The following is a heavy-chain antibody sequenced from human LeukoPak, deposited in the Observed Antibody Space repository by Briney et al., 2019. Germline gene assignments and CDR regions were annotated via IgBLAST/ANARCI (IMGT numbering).Heavy chain of an antibody. V-gene: IGHV3-23*01. CDR3: AKESSSLRACSGYGTDG. Sequence: GGSLRLSCAASGFTFSSYALSWIRQAPGKGLEWVGSISGSGGSTYYAHSLKGRFTISRDKSKNQLYLQMNCLRAEDTAVYYCAKESSSLRACSGYGTDGWGQGTLVTVSS. CDR1: GFTFSSYA. D-gene: IGHD3-22*01. CDR2: ISGSGGST. J-gene: IGHJ4*02.